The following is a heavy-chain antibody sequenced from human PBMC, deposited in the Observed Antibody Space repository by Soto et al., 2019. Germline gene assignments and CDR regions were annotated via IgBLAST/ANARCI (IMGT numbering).Heavy chain of an antibody. J-gene: IGHJ4*02. CDR3: AREKIEYDSSGYYRDYFDY. CDR2: IYYSGST. Sequence: SETLSLTCTVSGGSISSYYWSWIRQPPGKGLEWIGYIYYSGSTNYNPSLKSRVTISVDTSKNQFSLKLSSVTAADTAVYYCAREKIEYDSSGYYRDYFDYWGQGTLVTVSS. D-gene: IGHD3-22*01. V-gene: IGHV4-59*01. CDR1: GGSISSYY.